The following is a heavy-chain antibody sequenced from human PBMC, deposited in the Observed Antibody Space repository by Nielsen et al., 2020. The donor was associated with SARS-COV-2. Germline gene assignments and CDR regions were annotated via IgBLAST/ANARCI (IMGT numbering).Heavy chain of an antibody. CDR2: IDPSDSYT. V-gene: IGHV5-10-1*01. CDR1: GYSFTSYW. J-gene: IGHJ3*02. D-gene: IGHD3-22*01. Sequence: KVSCKGSGYSFTSYWISWVRQMPGKGLEWMGRIDPSDSYTNYSPSFQGHVTISADKSISTAYLQWSSLKASDTAMYYCARQMNYYDSSGYYPLAFDIWGQGTMVTVSS. CDR3: ARQMNYYDSSGYYPLAFDI.